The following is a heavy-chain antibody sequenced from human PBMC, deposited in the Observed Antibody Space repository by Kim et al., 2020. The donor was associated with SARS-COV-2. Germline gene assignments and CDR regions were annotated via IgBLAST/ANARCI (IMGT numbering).Heavy chain of an antibody. CDR3: ARDRMDVPYSSSWHGGWFDP. CDR1: GYTFTSYG. D-gene: IGHD6-13*01. Sequence: ASVKVSCKASGYTFTSYGISWVRQAPGQGLEWMGWISAYNGNTNYAQKLQGRVTMTTDTSTSTAYMELRSLRSDDTAVYYCARDRMDVPYSSSWHGGWFDPWGQGTLVTVSS. CDR2: ISAYNGNT. V-gene: IGHV1-18*01. J-gene: IGHJ5*02.